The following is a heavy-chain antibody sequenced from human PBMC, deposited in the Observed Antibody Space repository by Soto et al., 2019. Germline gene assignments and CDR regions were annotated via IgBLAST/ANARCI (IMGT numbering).Heavy chain of an antibody. Sequence: PSETLSLTCTVSGGSISSGDYYWSWIRQPPGKGLEWIAYIYYSGSSNSNPSLKSRVTISVDTSKNQFSLKLSSVTAADTAVYYCARSTGYVDCWGQGTLVTVSS. CDR1: GGSISSGDYY. J-gene: IGHJ4*02. V-gene: IGHV4-61*08. CDR2: IYYSGSS. CDR3: ARSTGYVDC. D-gene: IGHD2-8*02.